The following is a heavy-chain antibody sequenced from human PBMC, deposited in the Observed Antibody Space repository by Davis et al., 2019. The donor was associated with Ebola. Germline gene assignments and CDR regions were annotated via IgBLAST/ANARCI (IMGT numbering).Heavy chain of an antibody. D-gene: IGHD3-10*01. J-gene: IGHJ4*02. CDR2: ISISSAFI. Sequence: GESLKISCAASGFTFSTYTMTWVRQAPGKGLEWVSSISISSAFIYYADSVKGRFTVSRDNAKNSLYLQMDSLRAEDTALYYCARVTTYGSYWGQGTLVAVSS. V-gene: IGHV3-21*01. CDR3: ARVTTYGSY. CDR1: GFTFSTYT.